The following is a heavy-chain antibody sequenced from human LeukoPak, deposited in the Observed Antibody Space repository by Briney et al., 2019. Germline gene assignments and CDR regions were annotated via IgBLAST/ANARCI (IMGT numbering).Heavy chain of an antibody. CDR2: LYIGGNT. J-gene: IGHJ4*02. CDR3: TTAAGYNYGQY. V-gene: IGHV3-53*01. CDR1: SLTVSSNY. D-gene: IGHD5-18*01. Sequence: PGGSLRLSCAASSLTVSSNYMNWVRQAPGKGLEWVSALYIGGNTYYADSVRGRFTISRDNSKNTLYLQMNSLRAEDTAIYYCTTAAGYNYGQYWGQGTLVTVSS.